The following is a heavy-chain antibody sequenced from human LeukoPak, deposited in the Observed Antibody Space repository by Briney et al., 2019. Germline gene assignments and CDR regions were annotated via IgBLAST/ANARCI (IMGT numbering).Heavy chain of an antibody. CDR1: GVTFGSYW. J-gene: IGHJ4*02. D-gene: IGHD6-19*01. CDR2: IKQDGSEK. CDR3: ARARWYSSGWWANDY. V-gene: IGHV3-7*01. Sequence: GGSLRLSCAASGVTFGSYWMTRVRQAPGKGLEWVANIKQDGSEKYYVDSVKGRFTISRDNAKKSLYLQMNSLRAEDTAVYYCARARWYSSGWWANDYWGQGTLVTVSS.